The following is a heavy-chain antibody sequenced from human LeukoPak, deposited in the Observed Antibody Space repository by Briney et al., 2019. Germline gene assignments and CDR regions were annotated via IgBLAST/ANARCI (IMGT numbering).Heavy chain of an antibody. D-gene: IGHD2-2*01. J-gene: IGHJ4*02. CDR3: AREWCSSTSCRTFDY. CDR1: GGSISSSSYY. CDR2: IYYSGST. V-gene: IGHV4-39*07. Sequence: PSETLSLTYTVSGGSISSSSYYWGWIRQPPGKGLEWIGSIYYSGSTYYNPSLKSRVTISVDTSKNQFSLKLSSVTAADTAVYYCAREWCSSTSCRTFDYWGQGTLVTVSS.